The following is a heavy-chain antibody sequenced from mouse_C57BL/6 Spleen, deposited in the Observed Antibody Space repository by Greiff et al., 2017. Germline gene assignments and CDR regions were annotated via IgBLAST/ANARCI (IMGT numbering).Heavy chain of an antibody. V-gene: IGHV5-6*01. Sequence: EVKLMESGGDLVKPGGSLKLSCEASGFTFSSYGMSWVRQTPDKRLEWVATISSGGSYTSYPDSVKGRFTISRDNAKNTLYLQMSSLKSEDTAMYYCASSSGCYFADGGQGTTLTVSA. CDR1: GFTFSSYG. CDR3: ASSSGCYFAD. D-gene: IGHD1-1*01. J-gene: IGHJ2*01. CDR2: ISSGGSYT.